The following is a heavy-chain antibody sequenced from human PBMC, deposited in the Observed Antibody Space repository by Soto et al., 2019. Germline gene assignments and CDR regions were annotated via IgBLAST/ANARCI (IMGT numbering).Heavy chain of an antibody. CDR1: GGSISSYY. Sequence: PSETLSLTCTVSGGSISSYYWSWIRQPPGKGLEWIGYIYYSGSTNYNPSLKSRVTISVDTSKNQFSLKLSSVTAADTAVYYCARGAGGYSYGVYGMDVGGQGTTVTVSS. CDR2: IYYSGST. J-gene: IGHJ6*02. CDR3: ARGAGGYSYGVYGMDV. D-gene: IGHD5-18*01. V-gene: IGHV4-59*01.